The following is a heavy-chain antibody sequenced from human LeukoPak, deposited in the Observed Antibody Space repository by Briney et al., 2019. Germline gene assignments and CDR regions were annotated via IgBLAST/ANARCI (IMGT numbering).Heavy chain of an antibody. V-gene: IGHV3-48*01. CDR2: ISSSRSTI. CDR1: GFTFSSYS. J-gene: IGHJ6*03. Sequence: PGGSLRLSCAASGFTFSSYSMNGVRQSPGKGVEGVTYISSSRSTIYYTHSVKGRFTISRDNAKNSLYLQMNSLRAEDTAVYYCARARFETTVTTLVRKKDYYYYNMDVWGKGTTVTVSS. CDR3: ARARFETTVTTLVRKKDYYYYNMDV. D-gene: IGHD4-17*01.